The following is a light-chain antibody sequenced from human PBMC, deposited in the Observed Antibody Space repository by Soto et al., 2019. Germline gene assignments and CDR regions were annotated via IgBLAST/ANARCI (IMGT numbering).Light chain of an antibody. V-gene: IGLV2-8*01. Sequence: QSALTQPPSASGSPGQSVTISYTGTSSDVGGYNYVSWYQQHPGKAPKLMIYEVSKRPSGVPDRFSGSKSGNTASLTVSGLQAEDEADYYCSSYAGSNEGVFGGGTKLTVL. J-gene: IGLJ2*01. CDR2: EVS. CDR1: SSDVGGYNY. CDR3: SSYAGSNEGV.